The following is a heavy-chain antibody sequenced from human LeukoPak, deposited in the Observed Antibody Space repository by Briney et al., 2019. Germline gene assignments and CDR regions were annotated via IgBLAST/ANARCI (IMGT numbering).Heavy chain of an antibody. CDR1: GGSISSYY. Sequence: SETLSLTCTVSGGSISSYYWSCIRQPPGKGLEWIGYIYYSGSTNYNPSLKSRVTISVDTSKNQFSLKLSSVTAADTAVYYCARVSVYSSGWSPFDYWGQGTLVTVSS. CDR2: IYYSGST. J-gene: IGHJ4*02. CDR3: ARVSVYSSGWSPFDY. V-gene: IGHV4-59*01. D-gene: IGHD6-19*01.